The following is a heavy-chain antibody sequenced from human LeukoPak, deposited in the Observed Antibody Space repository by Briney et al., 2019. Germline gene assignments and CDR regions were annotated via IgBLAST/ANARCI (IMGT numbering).Heavy chain of an antibody. J-gene: IGHJ4*02. D-gene: IGHD5-24*01. V-gene: IGHV3-30*04. Sequence: GGSLRLSCAASGFTFSNYAMHWVRQAPGKGLEWVAIVSHDGRHQYYAESVKGRFTISRDSSKNTVPLQMNSLRAGDSALYYCGRDPSARVTIDFWGQGTLVTVSS. CDR2: VSHDGRHQ. CDR3: GRDPSARVTIDF. CDR1: GFTFSNYA.